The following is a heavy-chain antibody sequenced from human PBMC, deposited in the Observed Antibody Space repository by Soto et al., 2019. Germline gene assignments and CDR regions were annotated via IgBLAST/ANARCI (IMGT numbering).Heavy chain of an antibody. J-gene: IGHJ4*02. D-gene: IGHD2-21*02. CDR3: ARHVRKLAFCGYDCYTDFLDY. CDR1: GYTFTRYG. Sequence: ASEKVSCKASGYTFTRYGISWVRQAPGQGLEWMGWISAYNGNTNYAQKLQGRVTMTTDTSTSTAYMELRSLRSDDTAVYYCARHVRKLAFCGYDCYTDFLDYWGQGTRVIGS. CDR2: ISAYNGNT. V-gene: IGHV1-18*01.